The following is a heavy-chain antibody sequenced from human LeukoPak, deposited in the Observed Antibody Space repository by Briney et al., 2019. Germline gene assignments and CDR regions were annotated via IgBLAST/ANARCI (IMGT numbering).Heavy chain of an antibody. CDR3: ARVYSSGWFDY. J-gene: IGHJ4*02. Sequence: SETLSLTCAVYGGSFSGYYWSWIRQPPGKGLEWIGEINHSGSTNYNPSLKSRVTISVDTSKNQFSLKLSFVTAADTAVYYFARVYSSGWFDYWGQGTLVTVSS. V-gene: IGHV4-34*01. D-gene: IGHD6-19*01. CDR2: INHSGST. CDR1: GGSFSGYY.